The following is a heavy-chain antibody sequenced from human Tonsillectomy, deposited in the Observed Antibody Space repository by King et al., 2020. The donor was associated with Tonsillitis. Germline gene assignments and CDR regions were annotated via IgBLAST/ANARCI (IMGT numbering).Heavy chain of an antibody. Sequence: VQLVESGGGLVKPGGSLRLSCAASGFTFSSYTMNWVRQAPGKGLEWVSSISSSSSYIYYADSVKGRFTISRDNAKNSLDLQMNSLRAEDTAVYYCGRVGYYGSSGYYYSSYFDYWGQGTLVTVSS. CDR2: ISSSSSYI. CDR3: GRVGYYGSSGYYYSSYFDY. CDR1: GFTFSSYT. V-gene: IGHV3-21*01. J-gene: IGHJ4*02. D-gene: IGHD3-22*01.